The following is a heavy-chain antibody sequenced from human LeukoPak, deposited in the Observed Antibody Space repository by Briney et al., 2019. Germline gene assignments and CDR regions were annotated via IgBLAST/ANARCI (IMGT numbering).Heavy chain of an antibody. Sequence: GGSLRLSSAASGFTFSRYWMSWVRQAPGKGLEWVANIKQGGSEKYYVDSVKGRFTISRDNAKNSLYLQMNSLRAEDTAVYYCARDSEYSISLYNWFDPWGQGTLVTVSS. V-gene: IGHV3-7*01. D-gene: IGHD6-6*01. CDR1: GFTFSRYW. CDR3: ARDSEYSISLYNWFDP. CDR2: IKQGGSEK. J-gene: IGHJ5*02.